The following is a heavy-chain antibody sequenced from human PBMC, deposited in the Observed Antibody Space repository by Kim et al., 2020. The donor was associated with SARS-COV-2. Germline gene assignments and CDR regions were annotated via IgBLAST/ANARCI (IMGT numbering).Heavy chain of an antibody. J-gene: IGHJ4*02. CDR1: GGSFSGYY. CDR2: INHSGST. V-gene: IGHV4-34*01. CDR3: ARGRVTRAY. Sequence: SETLSLTCAVYGGSFSGYYWSWIRQPPGKGLEWIGEINHSGSTNYNPSLKSRVTISVDTSKNQFSLKLSSVTAADTAVYYCARGRVTRAYWGQGTLVTVSS. D-gene: IGHD2-21*02.